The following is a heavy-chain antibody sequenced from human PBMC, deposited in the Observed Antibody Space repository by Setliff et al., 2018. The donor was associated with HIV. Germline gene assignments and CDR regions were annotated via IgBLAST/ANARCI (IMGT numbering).Heavy chain of an antibody. CDR1: GYTFTSYD. J-gene: IGHJ6*03. D-gene: IGHD3-22*01. CDR3: ARARRDSYDRGRRNHYYIDV. CDR2: MNPNSGNT. V-gene: IGHV1-8*02. Sequence: EASVKVSCKASGYTFTSYDINWVRQATGQGLEWMGWMNPNSGNTGYAQKFQGRVTMTRDASISTAYMELNTLKFEDTAVYYCARARRDSYDRGRRNHYYIDVWGKGTTVTVSS.